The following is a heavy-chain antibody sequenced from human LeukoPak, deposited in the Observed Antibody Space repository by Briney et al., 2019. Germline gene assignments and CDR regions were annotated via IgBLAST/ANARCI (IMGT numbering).Heavy chain of an antibody. V-gene: IGHV3-9*01. CDR3: AKDSSSSNWSGAFDI. CDR2: ISWNSGSI. Sequence: GGSLRLSCAASGCTFDDYAMHWVRQAPGKGLEWVSGISWNSGSIGYADSVKGRFTISRDNAKNSLYLQMNTLRAEDTPLYNCAKDSSSSNWSGAFDIWGQGTMVTVSS. J-gene: IGHJ3*02. D-gene: IGHD6-13*01. CDR1: GCTFDDYA.